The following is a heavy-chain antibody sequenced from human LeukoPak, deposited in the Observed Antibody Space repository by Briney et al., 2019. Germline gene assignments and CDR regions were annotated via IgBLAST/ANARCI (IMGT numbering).Heavy chain of an antibody. J-gene: IGHJ5*02. CDR1: GYTLTELS. Sequence: ASVKVSCKVSGYTLTELSMHWVRQAPGKGLEWMGGFDPEDGETIYAQKFQGRVTMTEDTSTDTAYMELSRLRSEDTAVYYCATEIGAYYDIFGGERFDPWGQGTLVTVSS. V-gene: IGHV1-24*01. CDR2: FDPEDGET. CDR3: ATEIGAYYDIFGGERFDP. D-gene: IGHD3-9*01.